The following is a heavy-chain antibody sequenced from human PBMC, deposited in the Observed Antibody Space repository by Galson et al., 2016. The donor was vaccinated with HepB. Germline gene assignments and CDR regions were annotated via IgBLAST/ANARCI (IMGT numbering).Heavy chain of an antibody. CDR2: IVDSGVTT. V-gene: IGHV3-23*01. J-gene: IGHJ4*02. Sequence: SLRLSCAASGFRGSREAMCWVRQAPGKGLEWVSAIVDSGVTTYYADSVRGRFTISRDNSKSTLYLQMNSLRAEDTAVYYCAKDTSWVLDFWGQGNLVTVSS. CDR3: AKDTSWVLDF. D-gene: IGHD3-16*01. CDR1: GFRGSREA.